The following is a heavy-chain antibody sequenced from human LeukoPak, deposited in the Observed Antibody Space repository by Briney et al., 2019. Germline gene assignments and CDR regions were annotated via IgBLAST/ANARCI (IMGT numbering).Heavy chain of an antibody. D-gene: IGHD2-15*01. CDR1: RFTLISYA. Sequence: GGALRLSCVVSRFTLISYAISGVRPAPGKGVEWVAATSRSDSGKHHAHSLRGRFALSRDNSKNTVYLQMNSLRAEDAAVYYCARAPVTSCRGAFCYPFDYWGPGILVTVSS. CDR3: ARAPVTSCRGAFCYPFDY. J-gene: IGHJ4*02. V-gene: IGHV3-23*01. CDR2: TSRSDSGK.